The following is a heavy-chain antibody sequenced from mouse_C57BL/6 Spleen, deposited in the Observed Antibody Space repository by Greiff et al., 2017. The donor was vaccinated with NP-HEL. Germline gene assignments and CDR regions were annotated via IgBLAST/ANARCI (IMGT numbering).Heavy chain of an antibody. J-gene: IGHJ3*01. CDR1: GYTFTSYW. D-gene: IGHD2-4*01. Sequence: QVQLQQPGAELVRPGSSVKLSCKASGYTFTSYWMHWVKQRPIQGLEWIGNIDPSDSETHYNQKFKDKATLTVDKSSSTAYMQLSSLTSEDSAVYYCAREGVGDYEWFAYWGQGTLVTVSA. CDR3: AREGVGDYEWFAY. V-gene: IGHV1-52*01. CDR2: IDPSDSET.